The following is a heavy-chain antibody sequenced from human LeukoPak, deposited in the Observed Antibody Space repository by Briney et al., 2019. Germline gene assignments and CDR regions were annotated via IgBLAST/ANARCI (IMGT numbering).Heavy chain of an antibody. CDR1: GYTFTGYY. Sequence: GASVKVSCKASGYTFTGYYMHWVRQAPGQGLEWMGWINPNSGGTNYAQKFQGRVTITRATSITTAYLELSRLRSDDTAVYSCASEAVDYDSSGYAYYYYYMDVWGKGTTVTVSS. CDR3: ASEAVDYDSSGYAYYYYYMDV. D-gene: IGHD3-22*01. J-gene: IGHJ6*03. CDR2: INPNSGGT. V-gene: IGHV1-2*02.